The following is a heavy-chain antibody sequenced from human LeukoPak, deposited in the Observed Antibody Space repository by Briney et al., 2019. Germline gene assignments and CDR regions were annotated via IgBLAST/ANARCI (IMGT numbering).Heavy chain of an antibody. Sequence: GGSLRLSCAASGFTFSSYAMSRVRQAPGKGLEWVSAISGSGGSTYYADSVKGRFTISRDNSKNTLYLQMNSLRAEDTAVYYCARRGLGRIAAAYIDYWGQGTLVTVSS. J-gene: IGHJ4*02. V-gene: IGHV3-23*01. CDR2: ISGSGGST. CDR3: ARRGLGRIAAAYIDY. CDR1: GFTFSSYA. D-gene: IGHD6-13*01.